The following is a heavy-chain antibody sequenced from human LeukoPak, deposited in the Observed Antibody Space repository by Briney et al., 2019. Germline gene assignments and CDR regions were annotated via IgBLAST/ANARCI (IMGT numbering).Heavy chain of an antibody. CDR3: ARGQLMTTVAPFDY. Sequence: PSETLSLTCTVSGGSISSSSYYWGWIRQPPGKGLEWIGSIYYSGSTYYNPSLKSRVTISVDTSKNQFSLKLSSVTAADTAVYYCARGQLMTTVAPFDYWGQGTLVTVSS. J-gene: IGHJ4*02. V-gene: IGHV4-39*07. CDR1: GGSISSSSYY. D-gene: IGHD4-23*01. CDR2: IYYSGST.